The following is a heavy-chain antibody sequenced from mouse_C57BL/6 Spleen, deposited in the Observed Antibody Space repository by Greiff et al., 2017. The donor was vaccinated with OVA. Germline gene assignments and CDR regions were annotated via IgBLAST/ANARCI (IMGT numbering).Heavy chain of an antibody. CDR1: GYTFTDYN. D-gene: IGHD2-4*01. J-gene: IGHJ2*01. V-gene: IGHV1-18*01. CDR2: INPNNGGT. CDR3: ARRGHYYDYDDY. Sequence: VQLKQSGPELVKPGASVKIPCKASGYTFTDYNMDWVKQSHGKSLEWIGDINPNNGGTIYNQKFKGKATLTVDKSSSTAYMELRSLTSEDTAVYYCARRGHYYDYDDYWGQGTTLTVSS.